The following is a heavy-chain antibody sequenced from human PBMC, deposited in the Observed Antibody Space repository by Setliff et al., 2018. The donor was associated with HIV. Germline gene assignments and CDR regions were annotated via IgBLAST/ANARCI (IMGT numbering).Heavy chain of an antibody. V-gene: IGHV1-69*04. J-gene: IGHJ3*02. CDR2: SIPILGIG. CDR3: ARDVITDDYAAFDI. Sequence: SVKVSCKASGGTFSSYTINWVRQAPGQGLEWMGRSIPILGIGNDEQAQKFKGRVTFTADKSTSTVYMELRSLRSDDTAVYYCARDVITDDYAAFDIWGQGTMVTVSS. D-gene: IGHD3-22*01. CDR1: GGTFSSYT.